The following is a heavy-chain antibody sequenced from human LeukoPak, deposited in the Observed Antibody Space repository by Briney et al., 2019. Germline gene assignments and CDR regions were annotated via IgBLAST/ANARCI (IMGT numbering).Heavy chain of an antibody. V-gene: IGHV3-48*01. Sequence: EGSLRLSCAASGSSFTAYSMNWVRQAPGRGLEWISYIGPGGDIYYADSVTGRFTVSRDIAKNSLYLQMNGLRVEDTAVYYCARRFDSWGQGTLVTVSS. J-gene: IGHJ4*02. CDR3: ARRFDS. CDR2: IGPGGDI. CDR1: GSSFTAYS.